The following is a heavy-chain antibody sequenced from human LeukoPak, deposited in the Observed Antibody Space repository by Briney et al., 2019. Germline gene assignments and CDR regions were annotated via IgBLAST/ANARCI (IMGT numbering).Heavy chain of an antibody. D-gene: IGHD6-19*01. CDR1: GFPFSSYG. CDR2: LVYDARS. Sequence: TGGSLRLSCAASGFPFSSYGMHWVRQAPGKGLEWVARLVYDARSDYANSVKGRFSISRDDSKNTLFLDMSNLRVEDTALNYCARDLSAAFDFWGQGVLVTVSS. J-gene: IGHJ4*02. V-gene: IGHV3-33*01. CDR3: ARDLSAAFDF.